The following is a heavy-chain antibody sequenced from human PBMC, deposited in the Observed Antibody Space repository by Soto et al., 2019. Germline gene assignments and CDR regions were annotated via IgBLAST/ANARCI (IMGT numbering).Heavy chain of an antibody. CDR1: GYTFTSYA. Sequence: GASVKVSCKASGYTFTSYAMHWVRQAPGQRLEWMGWINAGNGSTKYSQKFQGRVTITRDTSASTAYMELSSLRSEDTAVYYCARLTYYYYYGMDVWGQGTTVTVSS. CDR3: ARLTYYYYYGMDV. V-gene: IGHV1-3*01. D-gene: IGHD3-9*01. J-gene: IGHJ6*02. CDR2: INAGNGST.